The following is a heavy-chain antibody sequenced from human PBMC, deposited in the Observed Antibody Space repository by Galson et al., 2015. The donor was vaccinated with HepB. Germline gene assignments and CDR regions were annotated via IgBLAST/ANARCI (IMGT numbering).Heavy chain of an antibody. D-gene: IGHD6-6*01. J-gene: IGHJ4*02. CDR2: ISAYNGNT. Sequence: SVKVSCKASDYTFTNFGISWVRQAPGQGLEWMGWISAYNGNTNYAQDLQGRVTMTTDTSTSTAYMVLRSLRSDDTAIYYCARARYSTSPPDYWGQGTLVTVSS. CDR3: ARARYSTSPPDY. V-gene: IGHV1-18*04. CDR1: DYTFTNFG.